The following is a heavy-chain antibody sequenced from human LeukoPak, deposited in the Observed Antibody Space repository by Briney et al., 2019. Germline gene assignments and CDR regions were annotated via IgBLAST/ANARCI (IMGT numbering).Heavy chain of an antibody. D-gene: IGHD2-2*01. CDR1: GFTLTTYE. CDR3: ATDCSSSSCLQSDH. J-gene: IGHJ4*02. Sequence: GGSLRLSCVASGFTLTTYEMIWVRQAPGKGLEWVSYNTSSSSNKYYADSVEGRFTISRDNAKNSLYLQMNSLRAEDTAVHYCATDCSSSSCLQSDHWGQGTLVTVSS. V-gene: IGHV3-48*03. CDR2: NTSSSSNK.